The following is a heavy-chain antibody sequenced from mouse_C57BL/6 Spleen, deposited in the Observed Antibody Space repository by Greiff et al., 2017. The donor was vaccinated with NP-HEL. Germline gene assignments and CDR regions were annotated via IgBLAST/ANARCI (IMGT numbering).Heavy chain of an antibody. CDR3: ARRKDYGSSYDAMDY. D-gene: IGHD1-1*01. V-gene: IGHV1-52*01. CDR2: IDPSDSET. CDR1: GYTFTSYW. J-gene: IGHJ4*01. Sequence: QVQLQQSGAELVRPGSSVKLSCKASGYTFTSYWMHWVKQRPIQGLEWIGNIDPSDSETHYNQKFKDKATLTVDKSSSTAYMQLSSLTSEDSAVYYCARRKDYGSSYDAMDYWGQGTSVTVSS.